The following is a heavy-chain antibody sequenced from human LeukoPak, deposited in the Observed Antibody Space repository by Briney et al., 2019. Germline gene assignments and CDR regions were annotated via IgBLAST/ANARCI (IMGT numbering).Heavy chain of an antibody. V-gene: IGHV1-2*02. CDR3: ARDWKVEGLADNWFDP. D-gene: IGHD6-19*01. J-gene: IGHJ5*02. CDR2: INPNSGGT. CDR1: GYTFTGYY. Sequence: ASVKVSCKASGYTFTGYYMHWVRQAPGQGLEWVGWINPNSGGTNYAQKFQGRVTMTRDTSISTAYMELSRPGSDDTAVYYCARDWKVEGLADNWFDPWGQGTLVTVSS.